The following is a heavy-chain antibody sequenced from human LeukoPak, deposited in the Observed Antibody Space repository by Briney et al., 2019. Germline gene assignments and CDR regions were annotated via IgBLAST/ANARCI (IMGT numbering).Heavy chain of an antibody. J-gene: IGHJ4*02. CDR2: MNPNRGNT. D-gene: IGHD3-9*01. CDR3: ARGQGRTYYDIF. V-gene: IGHV1-8*01. Sequence: ASVKVSCKASGYTFTSYDINWVRQAPGQGLEWMGWMNPNRGNTAYAQKFQGRVTMTRNTSISTAYMELSSLRSEDTAVYYCARGQGRTYYDIFWGQGTLVTVSS. CDR1: GYTFTSYD.